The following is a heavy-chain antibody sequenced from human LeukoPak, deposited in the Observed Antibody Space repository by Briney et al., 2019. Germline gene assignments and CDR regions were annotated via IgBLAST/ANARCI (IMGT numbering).Heavy chain of an antibody. Sequence: GGSLRLSCAASGFTFTKYWMTWVRQAPGKGLEWVSSISSSSSYIYYADSVKGRFTISRDNAKNSLYLQMNSLRAEDTAVYYCARVGWGTTGRNYYYYYMDVWGKGTTVTVSS. V-gene: IGHV3-21*01. CDR2: ISSSSSYI. J-gene: IGHJ6*03. D-gene: IGHD1-1*01. CDR3: ARVGWGTTGRNYYYYYMDV. CDR1: GFTFTKYW.